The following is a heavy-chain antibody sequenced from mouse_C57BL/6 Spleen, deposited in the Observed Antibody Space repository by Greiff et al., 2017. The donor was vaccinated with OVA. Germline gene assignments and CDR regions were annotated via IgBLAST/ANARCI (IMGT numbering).Heavy chain of an antibody. CDR3: ARLPYYVSIDWYFDV. V-gene: IGHV1-64*01. CDR1: GYTFTSYW. Sequence: QVQLQQPGAELVKPGASVKLSCKASGYTFTSYWMHWVKQRPGQGLEWIGMIHPNSGSTNYNEKFKSKATLTVDKSSSTAYMQLSSLTSEDSAVYYCARLPYYVSIDWYFDVWGTGTTVTVSS. CDR2: IHPNSGST. J-gene: IGHJ1*03. D-gene: IGHD1-1*01.